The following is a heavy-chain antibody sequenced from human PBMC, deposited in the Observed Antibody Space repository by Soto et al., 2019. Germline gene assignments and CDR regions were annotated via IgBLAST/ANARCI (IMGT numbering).Heavy chain of an antibody. D-gene: IGHD5-12*01. V-gene: IGHV1-8*01. CDR2: MNPNSGNT. J-gene: IGHJ6*02. CDR3: ARGVERATNYYYYYGMDG. Sequence: ASVKVSCKASGYTFTSYDINWVRQATGQGLEWMGWMNPNSGNTGYAQKFQGRVTMTRNTSISTAYMELSSLRSEDTAVYYCARGVERATNYYYYYGMDGWGQGTTVTVSS. CDR1: GYTFTSYD.